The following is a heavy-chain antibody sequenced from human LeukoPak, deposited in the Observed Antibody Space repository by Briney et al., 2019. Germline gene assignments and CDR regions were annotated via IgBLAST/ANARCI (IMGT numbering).Heavy chain of an antibody. Sequence: GGSLRLSCAASGFTFSSYAMHWVRQAPGKGLEWVAVISYDGSNKYYADSVKGRFTISRDNSKNTLYLQMNSLGAEDTAVYYCARGSFYDSSGYLYGMDVWGQGTTVTVSS. J-gene: IGHJ6*02. CDR2: ISYDGSNK. CDR3: ARGSFYDSSGYLYGMDV. D-gene: IGHD3-22*01. CDR1: GFTFSSYA. V-gene: IGHV3-30-3*01.